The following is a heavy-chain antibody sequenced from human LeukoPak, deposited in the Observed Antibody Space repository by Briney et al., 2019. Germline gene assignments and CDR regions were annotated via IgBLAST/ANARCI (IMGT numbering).Heavy chain of an antibody. Sequence: PGRSLRLSCAASGFTFNNYWIHWVRHAPGKGLVWVSRVDRDGSRTNYADSVKGRFTISRDNARSMVYLQMNSLRAEDTAVYYCTRGGGQQLVEFDYWGQGTLVTVSS. J-gene: IGHJ4*02. CDR2: VDRDGSRT. V-gene: IGHV3-74*01. D-gene: IGHD6-13*01. CDR3: TRGGGQQLVEFDY. CDR1: GFTFNNYW.